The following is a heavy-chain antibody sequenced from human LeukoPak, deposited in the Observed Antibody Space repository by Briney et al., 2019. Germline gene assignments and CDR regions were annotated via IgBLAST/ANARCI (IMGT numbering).Heavy chain of an antibody. Sequence: PSETLSLTCTVSGGSISGYYWSWIRQPPGKGLEWIGYIYYSGSTNYNPSLKSRVTISVDTSKNQFSLKLSSVTAADTAVYYCARERFPGAVAGTNYWGQGTLVTVSS. D-gene: IGHD6-19*01. V-gene: IGHV4-59*01. CDR1: GGSISGYY. CDR3: ARERFPGAVAGTNY. J-gene: IGHJ4*02. CDR2: IYYSGST.